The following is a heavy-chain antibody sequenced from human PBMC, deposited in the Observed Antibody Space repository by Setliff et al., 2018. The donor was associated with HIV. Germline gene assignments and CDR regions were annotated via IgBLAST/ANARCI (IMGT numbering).Heavy chain of an antibody. Sequence: GESLKISCKGSRYSFTSYWIAWLRQMPGKGLEWVGIIYPADSDTRYSPSFQGQVTISADKSFSTAYLQWSSLKASDTAMYYCARHGQYGSGSYYNRPFDYWGQGTLVTVS. D-gene: IGHD3-10*01. J-gene: IGHJ4*02. CDR2: IYPADSDT. V-gene: IGHV5-51*01. CDR3: ARHGQYGSGSYYNRPFDY. CDR1: RYSFTSYW.